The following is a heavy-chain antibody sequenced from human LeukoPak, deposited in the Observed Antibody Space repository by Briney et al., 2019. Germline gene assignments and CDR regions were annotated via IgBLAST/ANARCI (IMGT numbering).Heavy chain of an antibody. J-gene: IGHJ4*02. CDR2: IYYSGST. V-gene: IGHV4-30-4*01. Sequence: SQTPSLTCTVSGGSISSGDYYWSWIRQPPGKGLEWIGYIYYSGSTYYNPSLKSRVTISVDTSKNQFSLKLSSVTAADTAVYYCARITYGSGSPSVDYWGQGTLVTVSS. CDR3: ARITYGSGSPSVDY. D-gene: IGHD3-10*01. CDR1: GGSISSGDYY.